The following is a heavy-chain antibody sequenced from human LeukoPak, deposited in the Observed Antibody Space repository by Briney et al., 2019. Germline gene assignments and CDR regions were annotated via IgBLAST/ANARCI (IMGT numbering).Heavy chain of an antibody. CDR2: ISYDGINK. V-gene: IGHV3-30*18. D-gene: IGHD6-13*01. CDR1: GLIFSDFG. CDR3: VKDTSRTAAGTTWGSLDY. Sequence: GRSLRLSCAASGLIFSDFGMHWVRQAPGKGLEGVAVISYDGINKYYADSVKGRFTISRDNSMNTLYLQMNSLRPEDTAIYYCVKDTSRTAAGTTWGSLDYWGQGTLVTVS. J-gene: IGHJ4*02.